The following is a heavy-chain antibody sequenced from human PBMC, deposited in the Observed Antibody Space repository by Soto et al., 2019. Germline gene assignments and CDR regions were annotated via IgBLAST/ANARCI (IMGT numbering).Heavy chain of an antibody. CDR1: GFTFSSYS. J-gene: IGHJ6*02. CDR2: ISSSSSYI. D-gene: IGHD2-2*01. CDR3: AILSTNLRRDYYYYYGMDV. Sequence: KTGGSLRLSCAASGFTFSSYSMNWVRQAPGKGLEWVSSISSSSSYIYCADSVKGRFTISRDNAKNSLYLQMNSLRAEDTAVYYCAILSTNLRRDYYYYYGMDVWGQGTTVTVSS. V-gene: IGHV3-21*01.